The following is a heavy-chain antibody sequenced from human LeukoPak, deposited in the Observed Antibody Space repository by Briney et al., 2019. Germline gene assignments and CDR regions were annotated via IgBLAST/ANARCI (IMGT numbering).Heavy chain of an antibody. Sequence: GGSLRLSCAASGSTFSSYGMHWVRQAPGKGLEWVAVIWYDGSNKYYADSVKGRFTISRDNSKNTLYLQMNSLRAEDTAVYYCARPTLFIVGGDDAFDIWGQGTMVTVSS. CDR2: IWYDGSNK. J-gene: IGHJ3*02. CDR3: ARPTLFIVGGDDAFDI. D-gene: IGHD1-26*01. CDR1: GSTFSSYG. V-gene: IGHV3-33*01.